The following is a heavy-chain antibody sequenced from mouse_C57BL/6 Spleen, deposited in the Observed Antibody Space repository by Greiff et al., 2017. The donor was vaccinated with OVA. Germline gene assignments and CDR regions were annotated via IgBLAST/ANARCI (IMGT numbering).Heavy chain of an antibody. Sequence: EVKVVESGGGLVKPGGSLKLSCAASGFTFSSYAMSWVRQTPEKRLEWVATISDGGSYTYYPDNVKGRFTISRDNAKNNLYLQMSHLKSEDTAMYYCARDRDYYGSSSYYYAMDYWGQGTSVTVSS. V-gene: IGHV5-4*01. J-gene: IGHJ4*01. D-gene: IGHD1-1*01. CDR1: GFTFSSYA. CDR3: ARDRDYYGSSSYYYAMDY. CDR2: ISDGGSYT.